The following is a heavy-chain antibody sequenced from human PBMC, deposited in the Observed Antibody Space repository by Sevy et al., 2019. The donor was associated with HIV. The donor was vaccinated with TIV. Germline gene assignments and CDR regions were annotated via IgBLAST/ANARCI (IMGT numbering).Heavy chain of an antibody. Sequence: GGSLRLSCAASGFTFDDYAMHWVRQAPGKGLEWVSGTSWNSGSIGYADSVKGRFTISRDNAKNSRYLQMNSLRAEGTALYYCAKDIGGGWLRRSSAINYYYYGMDVWGQGTTVTVSS. CDR1: GFTFDDYA. D-gene: IGHD2-15*01. CDR2: TSWNSGSI. J-gene: IGHJ6*02. V-gene: IGHV3-9*01. CDR3: AKDIGGGWLRRSSAINYYYYGMDV.